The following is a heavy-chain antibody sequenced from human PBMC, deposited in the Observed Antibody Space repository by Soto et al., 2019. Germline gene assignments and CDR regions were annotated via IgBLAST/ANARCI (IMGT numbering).Heavy chain of an antibody. V-gene: IGHV1-69*13. CDR2: IIPIFGTA. CDR1: GGTFSSYA. J-gene: IGHJ6*02. Sequence: SVKVSCKASGGTFSSYAISWVRQAPGQGLEWMGGIIPIFGTANYAQKFQGRVTITADESTSTAYMELSSLRSEDTAVYYCAREQGIAAADYYYYGMDVWGQGTTVTVSS. D-gene: IGHD6-13*01. CDR3: AREQGIAAADYYYYGMDV.